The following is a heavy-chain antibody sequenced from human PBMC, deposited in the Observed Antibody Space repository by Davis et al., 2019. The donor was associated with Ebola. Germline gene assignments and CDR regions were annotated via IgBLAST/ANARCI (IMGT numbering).Heavy chain of an antibody. J-gene: IGHJ6*02. CDR2: ISYDGSNK. D-gene: IGHD3-3*01. Sequence: GESLKISCAASGFTFSSYGTHWVRQAPGKGLEWVAVISYDGSNKYYADSVKGRFTISRDNSKNTLYLQMNSLRAEGTAVYYCAKDRVTIFGVVYYGMDVWGQGTTVTVSS. CDR3: AKDRVTIFGVVYYGMDV. CDR1: GFTFSSYG. V-gene: IGHV3-30*18.